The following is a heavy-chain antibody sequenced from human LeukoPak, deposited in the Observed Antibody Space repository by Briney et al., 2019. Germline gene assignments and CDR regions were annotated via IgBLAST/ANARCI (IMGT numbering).Heavy chain of an antibody. CDR2: IYTSGST. V-gene: IGHV4-61*02. CDR3: ARGGEVVTAIHDY. J-gene: IGHJ4*02. Sequence: PSQTLSLTCTVSGGSISSGGYYYSWIRQPAGKGLEWIGRIYTSGSTNYNPSLKSRVTISVDTSKNQFSLKLSSVTAADTAVYYCARGGEVVTAIHDYWGQGTLVTVSS. D-gene: IGHD2-21*02. CDR1: GGSISSGGYY.